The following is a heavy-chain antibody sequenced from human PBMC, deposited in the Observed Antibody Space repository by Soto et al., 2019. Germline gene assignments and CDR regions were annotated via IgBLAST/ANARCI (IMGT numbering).Heavy chain of an antibody. CDR3: AKQVETMVPYKRSGP. CDR2: ISSSAGLT. CDR1: GFSFSGYA. D-gene: IGHD3-10*01. Sequence: EVQLLESGGGLVQPGSSLRLSCAASGFSFSGYAMSWVRQAPGKGLEWVSGISSSAGLTYHADSVKGRFTISRDNSKNTLNLKMNSLTADETALYYCAKQVETMVPYKRSGPWGQRTLVTVSS. J-gene: IGHJ5*02. V-gene: IGHV3-23*01.